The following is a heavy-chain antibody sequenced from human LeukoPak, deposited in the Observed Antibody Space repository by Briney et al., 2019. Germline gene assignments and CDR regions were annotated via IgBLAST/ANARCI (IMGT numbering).Heavy chain of an antibody. CDR2: ISYDGSNK. V-gene: IGHV3-30*09. CDR1: GFTFSSYA. CDR3: ARVVGSYYGMDV. D-gene: IGHD1-26*01. J-gene: IGHJ6*02. Sequence: GGSLRLSCAASGFTFSSYAMHWVRQAPGKGLEWVAVISYDGSNKYYADSVKGRFAISRDNSKNTLYLQMNSLRAEDTAVFYCARVVGSYYGMDVWGQGTTVTVSS.